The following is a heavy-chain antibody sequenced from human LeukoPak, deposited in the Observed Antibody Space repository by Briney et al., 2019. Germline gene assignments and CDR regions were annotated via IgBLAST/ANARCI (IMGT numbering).Heavy chain of an antibody. J-gene: IGHJ4*02. V-gene: IGHV3-72*01. CDR1: GFTFSDHY. D-gene: IGHD2-2*01. Sequence: GGSLRLSCAASGFTFSDHYMDWVRQAPGKGLEWVGRSRSKFHSYSTEYAASVRGRFTISRDESKDSLYLQMNSLRADDMALYYCAKARYSFTSSSVFDYWGQGTLVTVSS. CDR2: SRSKFHSYST. CDR3: AKARYSFTSSSVFDY.